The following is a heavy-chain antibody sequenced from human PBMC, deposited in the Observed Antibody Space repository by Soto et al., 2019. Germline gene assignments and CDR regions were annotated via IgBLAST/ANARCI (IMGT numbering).Heavy chain of an antibody. CDR2: ISSSSSFI. CDR1: GFTFSSYS. V-gene: IGHV3-21*01. CDR3: ARDLAYCGGDCYGDAFDI. D-gene: IGHD2-21*01. J-gene: IGHJ3*02. Sequence: GGSLRLSCAASGFTFSSYSMNWVRQAPGKGLEWVSSISSSSSFIYYADSVKGRFTISRDNAKNSLYLQMNSLRAEDTAVYYCARDLAYCGGDCYGDAFDIWGQGTMVTVSS.